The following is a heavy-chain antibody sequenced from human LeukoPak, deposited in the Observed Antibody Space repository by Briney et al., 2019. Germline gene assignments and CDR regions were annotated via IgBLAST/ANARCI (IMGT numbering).Heavy chain of an antibody. CDR2: INPYSGGT. J-gene: IGHJ4*02. CDR3: ARGSGYDAPIFDY. CDR1: GYTFTGYY. D-gene: IGHD5-12*01. Sequence: ASVKVSCKASGYTFTGYYMHWVRQAPGQRLEWMGWINPYSGGTNYAQKFQGRVTMTRDTSISTAYMELSRLRSDDTAVYYCARGSGYDAPIFDYWGQGTLVTVSS. V-gene: IGHV1-2*02.